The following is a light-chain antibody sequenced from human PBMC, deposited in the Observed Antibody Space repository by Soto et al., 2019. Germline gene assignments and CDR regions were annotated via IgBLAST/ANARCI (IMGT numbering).Light chain of an antibody. J-gene: IGLJ2*01. V-gene: IGLV2-8*01. CDR3: SSFAGTNKV. CDR1: SSDVGGYDF. CDR2: EVS. Sequence: QSALTQPPSASGSPGQSVTISCTGTSSDVGGYDFVSWYQQHPGKAPKLIIYEVSQRPSGVPDRFSGSKSDNTASLTVSGLQVEEDADYYCSSFAGTNKVFGGGTKLTVL.